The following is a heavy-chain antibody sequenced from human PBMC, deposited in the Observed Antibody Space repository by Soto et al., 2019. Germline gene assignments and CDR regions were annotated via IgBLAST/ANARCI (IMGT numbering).Heavy chain of an antibody. Sequence: QVQLVESGGGVVQPGRSLRLSCAASGSTFDTYGMHWVRQAPGKGLEWVTFISYDGSNKYYADSVKGRFTISRDNSKNTVYVQMNSLRAEDTAIYYYTKEDASGGEWGQGTLVTVSS. V-gene: IGHV3-30*18. J-gene: IGHJ4*02. D-gene: IGHD2-21*01. CDR2: ISYDGSNK. CDR3: TKEDASGGE. CDR1: GSTFDTYG.